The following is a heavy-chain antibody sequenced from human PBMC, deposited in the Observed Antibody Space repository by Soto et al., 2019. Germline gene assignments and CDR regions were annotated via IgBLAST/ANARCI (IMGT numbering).Heavy chain of an antibody. V-gene: IGHV5-51*01. CDR1: GYSFTSYW. CDR3: ARHSRRTSIAEVDYYYYMDV. Sequence: SGESLKISCKGSGYSFTSYWIGWVRQMPGKGLEWMGIIYPGDSDTRYSPSFQGQVTISADKSISTAYLQWSSLKASDTAMYYCARHSRRTSIAEVDYYYYMDVWGKGTTVTVSS. D-gene: IGHD6-6*01. J-gene: IGHJ6*03. CDR2: IYPGDSDT.